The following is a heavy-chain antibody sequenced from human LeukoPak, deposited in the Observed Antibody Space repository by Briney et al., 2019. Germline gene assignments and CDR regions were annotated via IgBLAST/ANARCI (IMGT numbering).Heavy chain of an antibody. CDR3: ARGGRQWELLGYFDY. V-gene: IGHV1-46*01. Sequence: ASVKVSCKASGYTFTTYYIHWVRLAPGQGLEWMGIINPSGGSTTYAQEFQGRVTMTRDTSTSTVYMELSSLRSEDTAVCYCARGGRQWELLGYFDYWGQGTLVTVSS. J-gene: IGHJ4*02. CDR1: GYTFTTYY. CDR2: INPSGGST. D-gene: IGHD1-26*01.